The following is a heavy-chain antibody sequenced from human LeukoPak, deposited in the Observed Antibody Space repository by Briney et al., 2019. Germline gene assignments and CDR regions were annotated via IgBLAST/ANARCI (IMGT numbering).Heavy chain of an antibody. J-gene: IGHJ4*02. V-gene: IGHV4-59*12. CDR1: GGSISSYY. CDR3: ARDAAYCGGDCYRPPY. CDR2: IYYSGST. D-gene: IGHD2-21*01. Sequence: SETLSLTCTVSGGSISSYYWSWIRQPPGKGLEWIGYIYYSGSTNYNPSLKSRVTISVDTSKNQFSLKLSSVTAADTAVYYCARDAAYCGGDCYRPPYWGQGTLVTVSS.